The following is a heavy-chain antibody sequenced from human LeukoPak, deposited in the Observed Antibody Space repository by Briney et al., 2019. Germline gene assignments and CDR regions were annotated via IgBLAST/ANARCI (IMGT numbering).Heavy chain of an antibody. Sequence: PGGSLRLSCAGSGFIFRNYAMSWVRQAPGMGLEWVSAISGSGVGTNYADSVKGRFTISRDNSKNTLYLQMNSLRAEDTAVYYCAINGRDDHDKHFFDFWGQGTQVTVSS. V-gene: IGHV3-23*01. CDR2: ISGSGVGT. CDR3: AINGRDDHDKHFFDF. J-gene: IGHJ4*02. D-gene: IGHD1-20*01. CDR1: GFIFRNYA.